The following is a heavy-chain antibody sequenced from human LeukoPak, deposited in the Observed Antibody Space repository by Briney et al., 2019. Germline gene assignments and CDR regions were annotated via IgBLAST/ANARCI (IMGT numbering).Heavy chain of an antibody. J-gene: IGHJ4*02. D-gene: IGHD1-26*01. Sequence: GGSLRLSCAASGFTFSSYAMSWVRQAPGKGLEWVSAISGSGGSTYYADSVKGRFTISRDNSTNTLYLQMNSLRAEDTAVYYCAKGGDSGSYGFDYWGQGTLVTVSS. V-gene: IGHV3-23*01. CDR2: ISGSGGST. CDR3: AKGGDSGSYGFDY. CDR1: GFTFSSYA.